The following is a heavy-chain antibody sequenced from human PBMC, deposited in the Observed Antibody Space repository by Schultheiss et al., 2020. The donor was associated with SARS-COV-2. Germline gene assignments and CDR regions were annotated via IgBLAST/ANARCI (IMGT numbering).Heavy chain of an antibody. D-gene: IGHD4-17*01. CDR2: IYYSGST. V-gene: IGHV4-59*11. Sequence: SETLSLTCTVSGDSISPHYWSWIRQAPGKGLEWIGSIYYSGSTNYNPSLKSRVTISVDTSKNQFSLKLSSVTAADTAVYYCARGDYATLDYWGQGTLVTVSS. CDR3: ARGDYATLDY. J-gene: IGHJ4*02. CDR1: GDSISPHY.